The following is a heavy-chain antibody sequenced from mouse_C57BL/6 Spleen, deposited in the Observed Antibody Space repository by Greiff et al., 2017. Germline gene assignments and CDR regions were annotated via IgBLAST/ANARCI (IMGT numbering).Heavy chain of an antibody. CDR2: ISDGGSYT. V-gene: IGHV5-4*01. J-gene: IGHJ4*01. Sequence: EVQLVESGGGLVKPGGSLKLSCAASGFTFSSYAMSWVRQTPEKRLEWVATISDGGSYTYYPDNVKGRFTIYRDNAKNNLYLQMSHLKSEDTAMYYCARDVDYDYDWYYAMDYWGQGTSVTVSS. CDR3: ARDVDYDYDWYYAMDY. D-gene: IGHD2-4*01. CDR1: GFTFSSYA.